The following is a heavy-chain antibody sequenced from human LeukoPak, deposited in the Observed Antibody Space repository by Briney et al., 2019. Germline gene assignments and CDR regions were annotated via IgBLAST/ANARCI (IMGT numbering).Heavy chain of an antibody. CDR1: GGSISSSNYY. CDR3: ARNFSSGWFDY. Sequence: SGTLSLTCTVSGGSISSSNYYWGWIRQPPGKGLEWIGSIYYSGSTSYSPSLKSRVTISVDTSKNQFSLKLGSVTAADTAVYYCARNFSSGWFDYWGQGTLVTVSS. CDR2: IYYSGST. D-gene: IGHD6-19*01. V-gene: IGHV4-39*07. J-gene: IGHJ4*02.